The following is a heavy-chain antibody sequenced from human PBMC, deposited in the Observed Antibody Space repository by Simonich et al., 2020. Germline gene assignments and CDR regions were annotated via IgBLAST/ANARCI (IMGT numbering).Heavy chain of an antibody. V-gene: IGHV3-33*01. Sequence: QVQLVESGGGVVQPGRSLRLSCAASGFTFSSYGMHWVRQAPGKGREWVAVIWYDGSNKYYADSVKGRLTISRDNSKNTLYLQMNSRRAEDTAVYYCARDRYCSGGSCYYFDYWGQGTLVTVSS. CDR1: GFTFSSYG. CDR2: IWYDGSNK. CDR3: ARDRYCSGGSCYYFDY. J-gene: IGHJ4*02. D-gene: IGHD2-15*01.